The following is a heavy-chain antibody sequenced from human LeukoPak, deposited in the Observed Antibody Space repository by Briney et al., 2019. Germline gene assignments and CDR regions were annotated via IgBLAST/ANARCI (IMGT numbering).Heavy chain of an antibody. J-gene: IGHJ4*02. V-gene: IGHV3-21*04. CDR1: GFTFSSYS. CDR2: ISSSSSYI. CDR3: AKDLHPARTYDY. Sequence: GGSLRLSCAASGFTFSSYSMNWVRQAPGKGLEWVSSISSSSSYIYYADSVKGRFTISRDNSKNTLYLQMNSLRAEDTAVYYCAKDLHPARTYDYWGQGTLVTVSS.